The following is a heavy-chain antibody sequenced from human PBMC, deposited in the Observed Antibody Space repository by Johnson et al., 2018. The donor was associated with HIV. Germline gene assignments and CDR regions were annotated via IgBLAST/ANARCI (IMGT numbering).Heavy chain of an antibody. V-gene: IGHV3-15*01. CDR3: TTGRPSSAAFDI. Sequence: ESGGGLVKPGGSLRLSCAASGFTFSNAWMSCVRQAPGKGLEWVGRIKSKTDGGTTDYAAPVKGRFTISRDDSKNTLYLQMNSLKTEDSAVYYCTTGRPSSAAFDIWGQGTMVTVSS. CDR1: GFTFSNAW. J-gene: IGHJ3*02. CDR2: IKSKTDGGTT.